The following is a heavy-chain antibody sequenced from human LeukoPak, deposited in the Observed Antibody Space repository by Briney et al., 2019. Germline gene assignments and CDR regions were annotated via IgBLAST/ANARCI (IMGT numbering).Heavy chain of an antibody. V-gene: IGHV4-59*01. Sequence: PSETLSLTCTVSGGSISGYYWSWIRQPPGKGLEWIGYIYYSGSTNYNPSLKSRVTISVDTSKNQFSLKLSSVTAADTAVYYCARGGIRGYSAFDNLDFWGLGTHVTVSS. CDR2: IYYSGST. CDR3: ARGGIRGYSAFDNLDF. J-gene: IGHJ4*02. D-gene: IGHD5-12*01. CDR1: GGSISGYY.